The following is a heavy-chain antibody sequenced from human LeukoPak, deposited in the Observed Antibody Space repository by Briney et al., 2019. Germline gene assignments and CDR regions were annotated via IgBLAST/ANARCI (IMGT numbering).Heavy chain of an antibody. CDR2: IYDSGTP. Sequence: SETLSLTCTVSGDSITNYYWSWIRQSPGKGLEWIGYIYDSGTPNYNPSLKSRVTISMDTSKNQISLKMWSVTAADTAVYYCARGGPRMTTVVTPAIRRYNWFDPWGQGTLVTVSS. V-gene: IGHV4-59*01. D-gene: IGHD4-23*01. CDR3: ARGGPRMTTVVTPAIRRYNWFDP. J-gene: IGHJ5*02. CDR1: GDSITNYY.